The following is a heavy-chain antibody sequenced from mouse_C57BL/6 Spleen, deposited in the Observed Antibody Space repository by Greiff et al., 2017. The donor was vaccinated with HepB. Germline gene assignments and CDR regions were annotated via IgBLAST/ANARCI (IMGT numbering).Heavy chain of an antibody. CDR1: GYTFTSYW. CDR2: INPSNGGT. CDR3: ARGTAQATLFAY. Sequence: VQLQQPGTELVKPGASVKLSCKASGYTFTSYWMHWVKQRPGQGLEWIGNINPSNGGTNYNEKFKSKATMTVDKSSSTAYMQLSSLTSEDSAVYYCARGTAQATLFAYWGQGTLVTVSA. V-gene: IGHV1-53*01. D-gene: IGHD3-2*02. J-gene: IGHJ3*01.